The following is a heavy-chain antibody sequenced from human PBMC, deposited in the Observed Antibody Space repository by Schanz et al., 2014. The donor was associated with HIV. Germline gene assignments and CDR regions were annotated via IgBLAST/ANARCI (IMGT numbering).Heavy chain of an antibody. J-gene: IGHJ4*02. CDR3: ARGGLQWHPEWFDY. D-gene: IGHD4-4*01. V-gene: IGHV3-33*08. CDR2: IWYDGNSK. CDR1: GFTFSTYG. Sequence: VQIVESGGCVVQPGRSLRLSCAASGFTFSTYGMHWVRQAPGKGLEWVAVIWYDGNSKYYADSVKGRFTISRDNSKNTLYLQMNSLRAEDTAVYYCARGGLQWHPEWFDYWGQGTLVSVSS.